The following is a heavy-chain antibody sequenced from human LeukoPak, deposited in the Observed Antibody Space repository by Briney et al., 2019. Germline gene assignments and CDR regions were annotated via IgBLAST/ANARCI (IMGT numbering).Heavy chain of an antibody. CDR2: INWNGGST. Sequence: GGSLRLSCAASGFTFDDYGMSWVRQAPGKGLEWVSGINWNGGSTGYADSVKGRFTISRDNAKNSLYLQMNSLRAEDTALYYCARGTAVWFGELFYYFDYWGQGTLVTVSS. CDR3: ARGTAVWFGELFYYFDY. J-gene: IGHJ4*02. D-gene: IGHD3-10*01. CDR1: GFTFDDYG. V-gene: IGHV3-20*04.